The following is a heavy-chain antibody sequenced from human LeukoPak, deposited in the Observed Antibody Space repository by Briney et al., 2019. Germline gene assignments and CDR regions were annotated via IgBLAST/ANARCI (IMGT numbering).Heavy chain of an antibody. V-gene: IGHV4-31*03. CDR2: IYYSGIT. CDR1: GGSISSGGYY. J-gene: IGHJ4*02. D-gene: IGHD3-22*01. Sequence: SEILSLTCSVSGGSISSGGYYWSWIRQHPGKGLEWIGYIYYSGITYYNPSLKSRVTISVDTSKNQFSLKLSSVTAADTAVYYCARGGYYYDNSGYATFDYWGQGTLVTVSS. CDR3: ARGGYYYDNSGYATFDY.